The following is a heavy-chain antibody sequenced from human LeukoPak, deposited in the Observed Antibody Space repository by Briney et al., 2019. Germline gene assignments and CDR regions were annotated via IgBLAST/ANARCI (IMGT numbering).Heavy chain of an antibody. V-gene: IGHV1-69*04. CDR1: GDTFNNYA. J-gene: IGHJ3*02. Sequence: SVKVSCKTSGDTFNNYAFNWVRQAPGQGLEWMGRIIPVLNMTDYAQNFQGRVTITADKSTNTVFMDLSSLRSEDTAVYYCGKERMRWWYGSGNSLNIWGQGTMVTVSS. CDR2: IIPVLNMT. D-gene: IGHD3-10*01. CDR3: GKERMRWWYGSGNSLNI.